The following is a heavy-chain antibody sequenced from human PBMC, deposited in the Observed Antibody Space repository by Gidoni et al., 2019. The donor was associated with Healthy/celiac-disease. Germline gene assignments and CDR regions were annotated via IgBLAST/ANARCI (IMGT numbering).Heavy chain of an antibody. D-gene: IGHD1-26*01. Sequence: EVQLVESGGGLVKPGGSLRLSCAASGFTFSSYSLNWVRQAPGKGLEWFASISSSSSYIYYADSVKGRFTISRDNAKNSLYLQMNSLRAEDTAVYYCARDKPPIGWELRQYAFDIWGQGTMVTVSS. CDR2: ISSSSSYI. J-gene: IGHJ3*02. CDR3: ARDKPPIGWELRQYAFDI. CDR1: GFTFSSYS. V-gene: IGHV3-21*01.